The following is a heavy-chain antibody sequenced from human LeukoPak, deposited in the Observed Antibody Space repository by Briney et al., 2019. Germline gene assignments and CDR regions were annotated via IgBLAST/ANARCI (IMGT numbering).Heavy chain of an antibody. CDR2: ISGSYSYI. Sequence: GGSLRLSCAASGFTFSNYYLNWVRQAPGKGLEWVSSISGSYSYIYYADSVKGRFTISRDSAKNSLYLQMNSLRAEDAALYYCAKAPTAKYYYGSGRLSYYGMDVWGQGTTVTVSS. V-gene: IGHV3-21*04. J-gene: IGHJ6*02. D-gene: IGHD3-10*01. CDR3: AKAPTAKYYYGSGRLSYYGMDV. CDR1: GFTFSNYY.